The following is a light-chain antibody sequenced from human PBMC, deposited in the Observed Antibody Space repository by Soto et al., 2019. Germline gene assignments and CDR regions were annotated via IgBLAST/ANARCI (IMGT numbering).Light chain of an antibody. CDR1: SSNIGSNA. CDR3: AAWDDSLNGVV. CDR2: SSD. Sequence: QSALIQPPSASETPGQRVTITCSGRSSNIGSNAVTWYQHLPGTAPKLLIYSSDQRPSGVPDRFSGSKSGTSASLAISGLQSEDEAHYYCAAWDDSLNGVVFGGGTKLTVL. J-gene: IGLJ3*02. V-gene: IGLV1-44*01.